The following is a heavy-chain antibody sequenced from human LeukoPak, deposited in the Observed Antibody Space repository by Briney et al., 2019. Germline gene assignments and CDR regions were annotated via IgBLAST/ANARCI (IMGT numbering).Heavy chain of an antibody. CDR1: GFTFSSYE. D-gene: IGHD3-10*01. Sequence: PGGFLRLSCAASGFTFSSYEVNWVRQAPGKGLEWVSYISSTGSIIYYADSVRGRFTISRDNAKNSLYLQMNSLRAEDTAVYYCARVGYYGSGSYYKRNGFDVWGQGTMVSVSS. CDR3: ARVGYYGSGSYYKRNGFDV. V-gene: IGHV3-48*03. J-gene: IGHJ3*01. CDR2: ISSTGSII.